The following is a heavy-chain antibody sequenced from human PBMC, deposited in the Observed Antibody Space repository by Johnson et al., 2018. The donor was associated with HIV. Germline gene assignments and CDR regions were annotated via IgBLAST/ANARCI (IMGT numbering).Heavy chain of an antibody. V-gene: IGHV3-11*04. Sequence: QVQLVESGGALVQPGRSLRLSCVASGFKLYEYDVSWVRQVPGKGLAWVSYITSSGSTVYYADSVKGRFTISRDNTKNSLYLQMNSLRGEDTAVYYCARDRPYYDSSKDAFDIWGQGTLVTVSS. CDR3: ARDRPYYDSSKDAFDI. D-gene: IGHD3-22*01. CDR1: GFKLYEYD. J-gene: IGHJ3*02. CDR2: ITSSGSTV.